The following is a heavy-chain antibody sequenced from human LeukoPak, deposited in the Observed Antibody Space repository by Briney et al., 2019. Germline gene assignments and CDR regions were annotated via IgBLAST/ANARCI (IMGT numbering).Heavy chain of an antibody. CDR3: ARVKRENDYDIYHFDY. V-gene: IGHV1-69*05. CDR1: GGTFISYA. D-gene: IGHD3-9*01. J-gene: IGHJ4*02. Sequence: SVNVSCKASGGTFISYAISWVRQAPAQGLEWMGRIIPIFCSASYARNFQDRVTIITDESTSPVHMELSSLRSEDTAVYYCARVKRENDYDIYHFDYWGQGTLVTVSS. CDR2: IIPIFCSA.